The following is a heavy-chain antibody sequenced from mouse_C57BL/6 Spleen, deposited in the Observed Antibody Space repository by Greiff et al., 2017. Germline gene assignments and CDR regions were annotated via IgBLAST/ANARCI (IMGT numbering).Heavy chain of an antibody. V-gene: IGHV1-55*01. CDR1: GYTFTSYW. CDR2: IYPGSGST. J-gene: IGHJ2*01. CDR3: ARRGLRRGDFDY. Sequence: VQLQQPGAELVKPGASVKMSCKASGYTFTSYWITWVKQRPGQGLEWIGDIYPGSGSTNYNEKFKSKATLTVDTSSSTAYMQLSSLTSEDSAVYYCARRGLRRGDFDYWGQGTTLTVSS. D-gene: IGHD2-2*01.